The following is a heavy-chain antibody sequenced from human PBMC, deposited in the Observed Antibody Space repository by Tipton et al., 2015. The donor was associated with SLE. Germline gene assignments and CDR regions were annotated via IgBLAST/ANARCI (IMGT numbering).Heavy chain of an antibody. D-gene: IGHD3-10*01. CDR3: ARDRGPEGSGRYFDL. V-gene: IGHV3-33*01. CDR1: GFTYSGYA. Sequence: SLRLSCAASGFTYSGYAMHWVRQAPGKGLEWVAFIRADGSNKDYADSVKGRFTISRDNSKNTLYLQMNSLRAEDTAVYYCARDRGPEGSGRYFDLWGRGTLVTVSS. CDR2: IRADGSNK. J-gene: IGHJ2*01.